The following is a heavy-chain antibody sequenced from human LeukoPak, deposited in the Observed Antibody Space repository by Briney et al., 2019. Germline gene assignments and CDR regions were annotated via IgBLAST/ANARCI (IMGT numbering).Heavy chain of an antibody. CDR2: IYYSGST. Sequence: SETLSLTCTVSGGSISSSSYYWGWIRQPPGKGLEWIGSIYYSGSTYYNPSLKSRVTISVDTSKNQFSLKLSSVTAADTAVYYCARTSSGWDWGQGILVTVSS. D-gene: IGHD6-19*01. V-gene: IGHV4-39*01. CDR3: ARTSSGWD. CDR1: GGSISSSSYY. J-gene: IGHJ4*02.